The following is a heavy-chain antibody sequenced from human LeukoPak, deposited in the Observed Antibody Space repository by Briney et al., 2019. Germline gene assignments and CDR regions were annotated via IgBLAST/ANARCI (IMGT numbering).Heavy chain of an antibody. Sequence: SETLSLTCAVYGGSFSGYYWSWIRQPPGKGLEWIGEINHSGSTNYNPSLKSRVTISVDTSKNQFSLKLNSVTAADTAVYYCARELVDYDFWSGYYPKYYFDYWGQGTLVTVSS. CDR2: INHSGST. CDR1: GGSFSGYY. CDR3: ARELVDYDFWSGYYPKYYFDY. D-gene: IGHD3-3*01. J-gene: IGHJ4*02. V-gene: IGHV4-34*01.